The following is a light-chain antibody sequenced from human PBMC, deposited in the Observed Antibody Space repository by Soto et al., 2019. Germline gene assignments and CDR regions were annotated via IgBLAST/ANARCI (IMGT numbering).Light chain of an antibody. CDR1: QSVSSSY. J-gene: IGKJ5*01. CDR3: QQYGSSSIT. V-gene: IGKV3-20*01. Sequence: SGFTQISGTPSLSPGERATPSCRSSQSVSSSYLAWYQQKPGQAPRLLIYGASSRATGIPDRFSGSGSGTDFTLTISRLEPEDFAVYYCQQYGSSSITFGQGTRLEIK. CDR2: GAS.